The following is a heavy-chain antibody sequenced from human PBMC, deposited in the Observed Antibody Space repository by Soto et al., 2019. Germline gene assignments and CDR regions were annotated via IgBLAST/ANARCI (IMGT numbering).Heavy chain of an antibody. Sequence: GGSLRLSCAASGFTVSTYNMNWVRQAPGKGLEWVSSISSSSSYIYYADSVKGRFTISRGNAKNSLYLQMNSLRAEDTAVYYCARDYDFWSGRGGMDVWGQGTTVTVSS. CDR3: ARDYDFWSGRGGMDV. D-gene: IGHD3-3*01. CDR2: ISSSSSYI. CDR1: GFTVSTYN. V-gene: IGHV3-21*01. J-gene: IGHJ6*02.